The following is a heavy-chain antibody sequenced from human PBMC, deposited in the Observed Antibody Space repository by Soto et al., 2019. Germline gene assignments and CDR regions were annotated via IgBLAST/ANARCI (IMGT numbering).Heavy chain of an antibody. D-gene: IGHD2-2*01. CDR2: ISPYNGDT. J-gene: IGHJ5*02. CDR3: ARATQLSNRGVRGLLDP. Sequence: ASVKVSCKASGYTFTSYGISWVRRAPGQGLEWVGWISPYNGDTNYAQKLQGRVTMTTDTFTSTAYMELRSLISDDTAVYYCARATQLSNRGVRGLLDPWGQGTLVTVSS. V-gene: IGHV1-18*01. CDR1: GYTFTSYG.